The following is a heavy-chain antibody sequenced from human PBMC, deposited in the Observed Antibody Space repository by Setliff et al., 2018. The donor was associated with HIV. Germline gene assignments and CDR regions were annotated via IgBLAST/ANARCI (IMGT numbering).Heavy chain of an antibody. V-gene: IGHV1-69*10. Sequence: SVKVSCKASGGTFNNDAISWVRQAPGQGLEWTGGIVPVLGITNYSPKFQGRVTITTDESTTTAYMDLSSLRSEDTAVYYCARVGSYWTQFDYWGQGTLVTVSS. CDR2: IVPVLGIT. CDR3: ARVGSYWTQFDY. J-gene: IGHJ4*01. CDR1: GGTFNNDA. D-gene: IGHD2-15*01.